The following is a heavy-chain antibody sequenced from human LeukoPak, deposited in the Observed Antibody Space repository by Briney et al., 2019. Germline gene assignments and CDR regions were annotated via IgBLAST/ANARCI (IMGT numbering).Heavy chain of an antibody. V-gene: IGHV3-64*02. CDR3: ARRAAADSFYSDY. D-gene: IGHD6-13*01. CDR1: GXTFSSYA. CDR2: ISYNGGST. J-gene: IGHJ4*02. Sequence: GGSLRLSCAASGXTFSSYAMHWVRQAPGKGLEYVSAISYNGGSTYYADSVKGRFTISRDNSKNTLYLQMGSLRAEDMAVYYCARRAAADSFYSDYWGQGTLVTVSS.